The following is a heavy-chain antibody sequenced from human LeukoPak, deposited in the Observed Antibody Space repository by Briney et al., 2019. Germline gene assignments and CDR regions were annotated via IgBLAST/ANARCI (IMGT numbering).Heavy chain of an antibody. CDR2: INPNSGGT. V-gene: IGHV1-2*02. Sequence: ASVKVSCKASGYTFTGHYMHWVRQAPGQGLEWMGWINPNSGGTNYAQKFRGRVTMTRDTSISTAYMELSRLRSDDTAVYYCARVTYCTNGVCYRGDYWGQGTLVTVSS. CDR3: ARVTYCTNGVCYRGDY. D-gene: IGHD2-8*01. J-gene: IGHJ4*02. CDR1: GYTFTGHY.